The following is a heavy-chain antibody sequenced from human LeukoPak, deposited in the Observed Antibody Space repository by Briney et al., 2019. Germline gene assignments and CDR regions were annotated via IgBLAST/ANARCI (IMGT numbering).Heavy chain of an antibody. Sequence: ASVTVSCTASGGTVSSYDINWVRQATGQGPEWMGWMSPNSGNTGYAQKFQGRVTMTRSTSMSTAYMELSSLRSEDTAVYYCARGPPNWGYDYWGQGTLVTVSS. V-gene: IGHV1-8*01. CDR1: GGTVSSYD. D-gene: IGHD7-27*01. CDR3: ARGPPNWGYDY. J-gene: IGHJ4*02. CDR2: MSPNSGNT.